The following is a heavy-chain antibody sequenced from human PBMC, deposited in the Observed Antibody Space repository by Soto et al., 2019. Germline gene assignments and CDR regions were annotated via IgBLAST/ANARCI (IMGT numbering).Heavy chain of an antibody. Sequence: GGSLRLSCAASGFTFDDYAMHWVRQTPGKGLEWVSGISWNSGSIGYADSVKGRFTISRDNAKNSLYLQMNSLRAEDTALYYCAKARGRGVILGMDVWGQGTKVTVSS. D-gene: IGHD3-10*01. CDR2: ISWNSGSI. CDR3: AKARGRGVILGMDV. CDR1: GFTFDDYA. V-gene: IGHV3-9*01. J-gene: IGHJ6*02.